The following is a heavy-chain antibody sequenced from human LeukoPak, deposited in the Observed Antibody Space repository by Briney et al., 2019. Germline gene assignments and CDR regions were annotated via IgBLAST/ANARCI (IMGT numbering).Heavy chain of an antibody. CDR1: GGSFSGYY. CDR3: ARGVLVTMIVVVIRHAFDI. CDR2: INHSGST. V-gene: IGHV4-34*01. D-gene: IGHD3-22*01. Sequence: SETLSLTCAVYGGSFSGYYWSWIRQPPGKGLEWIGEINHSGSTNYNPSLKSRVTISVDTSKNQFSLKLSSVTAADTAVYYCARGVLVTMIVVVIRHAFDIWGQGTMVTVSS. J-gene: IGHJ3*02.